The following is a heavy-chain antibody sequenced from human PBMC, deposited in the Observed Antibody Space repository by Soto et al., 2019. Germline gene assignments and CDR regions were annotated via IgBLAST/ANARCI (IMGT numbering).Heavy chain of an antibody. V-gene: IGHV3-23*01. CDR3: AKCYGDYSTGYFDY. J-gene: IGHJ4*02. Sequence: PGGSLRLSCAASGFTFGSYAMSWVRQAPGKGLEWVSAISGSGGSTYYADSVKGRFTISRDNSKNTLYLQMNSLRAEDTAVYYCAKCYGDYSTGYFDYWGQGTLVTVSS. CDR1: GFTFGSYA. D-gene: IGHD4-17*01. CDR2: ISGSGGST.